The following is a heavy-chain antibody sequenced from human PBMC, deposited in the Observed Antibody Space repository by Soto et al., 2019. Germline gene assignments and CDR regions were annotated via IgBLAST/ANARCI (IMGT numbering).Heavy chain of an antibody. Sequence: PSETLSLTCTASGVSISSYYWSWIRQPPGKGLEWIGYIYYSGSTNYNPSLKSRVTISVDTSKNQFSLKLSSVTAADTAVYYCAKKDSRTWYRAHFDYWGQGTLVTVSS. CDR1: GVSISSYY. D-gene: IGHD6-13*01. V-gene: IGHV4-59*01. J-gene: IGHJ4*02. CDR3: AKKDSRTWYRAHFDY. CDR2: IYYSGST.